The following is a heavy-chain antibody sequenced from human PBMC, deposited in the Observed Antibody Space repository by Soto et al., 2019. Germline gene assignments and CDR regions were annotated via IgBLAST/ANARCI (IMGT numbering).Heavy chain of an antibody. V-gene: IGHV5-10-1*01. CDR2: IDPSDSYI. J-gene: IGHJ6*02. CDR3: ARHDCSSTRCYNFGMDV. CDR1: GYSFTNYW. Sequence: GESLKISCKGSGYSFTNYWISWVRQMPGKGLEWMGRIDPSDSYIKYSPSFQGHVTISADNSISTAYLQWSSLKASDTAMYYCARHDCSSTRCYNFGMDVWGQGTTVTVSS. D-gene: IGHD2-2*02.